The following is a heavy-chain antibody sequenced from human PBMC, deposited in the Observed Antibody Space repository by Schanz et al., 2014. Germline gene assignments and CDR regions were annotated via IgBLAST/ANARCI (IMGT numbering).Heavy chain of an antibody. Sequence: QVQLQQWGAGLLKPSETLSLTCAVYGGSFSGYYWSWIRQPPGKGLEWIAEINHGGSTNYNPSLKVRVTISVDTSKNQFSLKLRSETAADTAVYYCARAARRTRVVPLYFDYWGQGTLVTVSS. CDR2: INHGGST. CDR1: GGSFSGYY. V-gene: IGHV4-34*01. J-gene: IGHJ4*02. CDR3: ARAARRTRVVPLYFDY. D-gene: IGHD2-2*01.